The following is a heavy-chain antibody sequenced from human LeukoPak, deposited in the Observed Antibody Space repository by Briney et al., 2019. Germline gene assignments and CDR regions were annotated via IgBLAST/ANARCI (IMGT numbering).Heavy chain of an antibody. V-gene: IGHV3-53*01. Sequence: GGPLRLSCAASGFTVSGNYMSWVRQAPGKGLEWVSVIYSGGSTYYADSVKGRFTISRDNSKNTLYLQMNSLRAEDTAVYYCARVDGYYYYYMDVWGKGTTVTVSS. CDR3: ARVDGYYYYYMDV. CDR1: GFTVSGNY. CDR2: IYSGGST. J-gene: IGHJ6*03. D-gene: IGHD5-24*01.